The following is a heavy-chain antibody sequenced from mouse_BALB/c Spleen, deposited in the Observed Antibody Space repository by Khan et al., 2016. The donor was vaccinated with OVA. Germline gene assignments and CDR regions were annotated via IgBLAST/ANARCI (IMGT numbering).Heavy chain of an antibody. CDR3: APVGNYYVSFAY. J-gene: IGHJ3*01. CDR2: IYPFNDDT. V-gene: IGHV1S136*01. CDR1: GYTFTSYV. D-gene: IGHD1-1*01. Sequence: EVKLMESGPELVKPGASVKMSCKASGYTFTSYVMHWVKQKPGLGLEWIGYIYPFNDDTKYNEKFKGKAKMTSDKSSSTAYMELSSLTSEDSAVYYCAPVGNYYVSFAYWGQGTLVTVSA.